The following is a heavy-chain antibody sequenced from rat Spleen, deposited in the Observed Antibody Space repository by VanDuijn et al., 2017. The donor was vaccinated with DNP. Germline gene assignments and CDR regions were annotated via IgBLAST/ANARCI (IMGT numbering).Heavy chain of an antibody. CDR1: GFSLTSYS. J-gene: IGHJ3*01. CDR3: ASGNNFGIAY. D-gene: IGHD1-10*01. V-gene: IGHV2S18*01. CDR2: MWSDGDT. Sequence: QVQLKESGPGLVQPSETLSLTCTVSGFSLTSYSVHWVRQHSGKSLEWMGRMWSDGDTSYNSAFTSRLSISRDTSKSQVLLKMNSLQTEDTGMYFCASGNNFGIAYWGQGTLVTVSS.